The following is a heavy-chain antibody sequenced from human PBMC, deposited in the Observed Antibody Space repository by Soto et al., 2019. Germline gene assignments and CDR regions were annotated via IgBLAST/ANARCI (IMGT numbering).Heavy chain of an antibody. CDR3: AKDSHSSGWFGPDY. CDR1: GFTFSSYA. J-gene: IGHJ4*02. Sequence: GGSLRLSCAASGFTFSSYAMSWVRQAPGKGLEWVSAISGSGGSTYYADSVKGRFTISRDNSKNTLYLQMNSLRAEDTAVYYCAKDSHSSGWFGPDYWAQGNLVPVSS. D-gene: IGHD6-19*01. CDR2: ISGSGGST. V-gene: IGHV3-23*01.